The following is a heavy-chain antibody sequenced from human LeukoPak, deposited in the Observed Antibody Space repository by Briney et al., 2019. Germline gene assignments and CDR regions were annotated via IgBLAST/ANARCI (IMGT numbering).Heavy chain of an antibody. J-gene: IGHJ4*02. CDR2: IRYDGSNK. V-gene: IGHV3-30*02. CDR1: GFTFSSYG. Sequence: GGSLRLSCAASGFTFSSYGMHWVRQAPGKGLEWMAFIRYDGSNKYYADSVKGRFTISRDNSKNTLYLQMNSLRAEDTAVYYCAKYQYNWNYPDYWGQGTLVTVSS. D-gene: IGHD1-20*01. CDR3: AKYQYNWNYPDY.